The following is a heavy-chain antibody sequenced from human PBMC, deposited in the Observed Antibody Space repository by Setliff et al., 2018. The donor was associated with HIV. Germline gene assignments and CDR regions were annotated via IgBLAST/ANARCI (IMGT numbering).Heavy chain of an antibody. D-gene: IGHD2-15*01. CDR2: VHSTGNT. J-gene: IGHJ6*03. V-gene: IGHV4-30-4*08. Sequence: PSETLSLTCTVSGGSINSGHYYWSWIRQHPGKGLEWIGYVHSTGNTYYNPSLKSRPSISVDTSKNQFSLKLNSVTAADTAVYYCAREGWSDHYYYYMDVWDKGTTVTVSS. CDR1: GGSINSGHYY. CDR3: AREGWSDHYYYYMDV.